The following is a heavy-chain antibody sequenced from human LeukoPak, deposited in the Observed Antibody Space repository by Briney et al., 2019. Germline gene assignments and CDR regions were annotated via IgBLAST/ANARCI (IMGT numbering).Heavy chain of an antibody. D-gene: IGHD4/OR15-4a*01. Sequence: PSETLSLTCTVSGGSISSHYWSWIRQPPGKGLEWIGYIYYSGSTNYNPSLKSRVTISVDTSKNQFSLKLSSVTAADTAVYYCARGLTSSVAFDIWGQGTMVTVSS. J-gene: IGHJ3*02. V-gene: IGHV4-59*11. CDR2: IYYSGST. CDR1: GGSISSHY. CDR3: ARGLTSSVAFDI.